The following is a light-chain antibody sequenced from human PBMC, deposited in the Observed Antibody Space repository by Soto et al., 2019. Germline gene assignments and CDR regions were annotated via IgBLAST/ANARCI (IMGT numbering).Light chain of an antibody. V-gene: IGLV1-40*01. J-gene: IGLJ3*02. CDR3: CSYARGSRA. CDR1: SSNIGAGYD. CDR2: GNS. Sequence: QSVLTQPPSVSGAPGQRVTISCTGSSSNIGAGYDVHWYQQLPGTAPKLLIYGNSNRPSGVPDRFSGSKSGNTASLTISGLQAEDEADYYCCSYARGSRAFGGGTKLTVL.